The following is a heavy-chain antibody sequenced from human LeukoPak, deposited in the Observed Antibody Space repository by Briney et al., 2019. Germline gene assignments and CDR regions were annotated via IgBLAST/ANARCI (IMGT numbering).Heavy chain of an antibody. Sequence: SETLSLTCAVYGGSFSGYYWNWIRQPPGKGLEWIGEINHSGSTNYNPSLKSRVTILVDTSTNQFSLKLSSVTAADTAVYYCARVAGSGYGDYVAYWGQGSLVTVSS. CDR3: ARVAGSGYGDYVAY. D-gene: IGHD5-12*01. V-gene: IGHV4-34*01. CDR2: INHSGST. J-gene: IGHJ4*02. CDR1: GGSFSGYY.